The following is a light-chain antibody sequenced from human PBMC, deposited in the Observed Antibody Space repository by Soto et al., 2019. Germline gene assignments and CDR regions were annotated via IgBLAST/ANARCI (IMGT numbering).Light chain of an antibody. CDR3: QQYNSYPS. J-gene: IGKJ3*01. Sequence: DIQMTQSPSTLSASVGDRVTITCRANQNISSWLAWYQQKPGKAPKLLIYKASSLESGVPSRFSGSGSGTEFTLTISSLQPDDFATYYCQQYNSYPSFGPGTKEDIK. V-gene: IGKV1-5*03. CDR2: KAS. CDR1: QNISSW.